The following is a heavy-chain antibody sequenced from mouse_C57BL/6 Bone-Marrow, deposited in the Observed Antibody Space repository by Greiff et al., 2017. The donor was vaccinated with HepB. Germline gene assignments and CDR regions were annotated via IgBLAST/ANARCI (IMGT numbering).Heavy chain of an antibody. CDR3: AAYYSNYFDY. CDR1: GFTFTDYY. V-gene: IGHV7-3*01. D-gene: IGHD2-5*01. CDR2: IRNKANGYTT. J-gene: IGHJ2*01. Sequence: EVKLQESGGGLVQPGGSLSLSCAASGFTFTDYYMSWVRQPPGKALEWLGFIRNKANGYTTEYSASVKGRFTISRDNSQSILYLQMNALRAEDSATYYCAAYYSNYFDYWGQGTTLTVSS.